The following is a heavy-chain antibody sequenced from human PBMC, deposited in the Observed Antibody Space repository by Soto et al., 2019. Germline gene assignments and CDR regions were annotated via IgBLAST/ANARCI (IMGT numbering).Heavy chain of an antibody. Sequence: QVQLVQSGAEVKKPGASVKVSCKASGYTFTSYGISWVRQAPGQGLEWMGWISAYNGNTNYAQKLQGRVTMTTDTSMXTAYMELRSRRSDDTPVYYCARSTVTTPRQGWFDPWGQGTLVTVSS. CDR1: GYTFTSYG. V-gene: IGHV1-18*01. D-gene: IGHD4-17*01. J-gene: IGHJ5*02. CDR3: ARSTVTTPRQGWFDP. CDR2: ISAYNGNT.